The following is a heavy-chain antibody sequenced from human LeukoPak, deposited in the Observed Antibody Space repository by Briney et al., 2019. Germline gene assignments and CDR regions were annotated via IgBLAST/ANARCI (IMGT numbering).Heavy chain of an antibody. V-gene: IGHV4-59*11. D-gene: IGHD3-16*01. CDR2: IYYSGST. J-gene: IGHJ6*03. CDR1: GVSISSHY. CDR3: ARVWRPYYYYYYMDV. Sequence: SETLSLTCTVSGVSISSHYWSWIRQPPGKGLEWIGYIYYSGSTNYNPSLKSRVTISVDTSKNQFSLKLSSVTAADTAVYYCARVWRPYYYYYYMDVWGKGTTVTVSS.